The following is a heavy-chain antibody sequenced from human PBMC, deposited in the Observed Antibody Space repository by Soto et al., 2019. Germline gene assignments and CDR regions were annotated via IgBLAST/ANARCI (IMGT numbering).Heavy chain of an antibody. Sequence: EVQLVESGGGLVLPGGSLRLSCAASGFTFSRYWMHWVRQAPGKGLVWVSRISSYGSDTHYADSVKGRFTISRDTAKNTLYLQMNSPRADDTAVYYCASNYAYAEGYYWYGIDVWGQGTTVTVSS. D-gene: IGHD3-16*01. CDR2: ISSYGSDT. CDR3: ASNYAYAEGYYWYGIDV. J-gene: IGHJ6*02. CDR1: GFTFSRYW. V-gene: IGHV3-74*01.